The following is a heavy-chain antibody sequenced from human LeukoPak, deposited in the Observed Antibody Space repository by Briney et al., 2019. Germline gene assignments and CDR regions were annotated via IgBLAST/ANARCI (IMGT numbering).Heavy chain of an antibody. D-gene: IGHD6-13*01. CDR2: IERDGSET. J-gene: IGHJ4*02. V-gene: IGHV3-7*03. Sequence: GGSLRLSCAGSGFSFSSHWMSWVRQAPGKGLEWVANIERDGSETYYVDSVKGRFTISRDNAKNSLYLQMNSLRAEDTAVYYCAKGVGSGGYSSSWYNSAIDYWGQGTLVTVSS. CDR1: GFSFSSHW. CDR3: AKGVGSGGYSSSWYNSAIDY.